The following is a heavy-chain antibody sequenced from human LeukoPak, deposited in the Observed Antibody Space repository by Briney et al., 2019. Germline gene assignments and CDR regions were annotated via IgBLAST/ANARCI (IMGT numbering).Heavy chain of an antibody. CDR1: AFTISSYG. Sequence: ARSLSLYCAASAFTISSYGMHWLRQAPGKGLKWVAVIWNDGSNKYYEDSVKGRFTISRDNSKNTLYLQMNSLSAEDTAVYCCAVSLSRIKTAMVNYWGQGTLVTVSS. CDR3: AVSLSRIKTAMVNY. J-gene: IGHJ4*02. CDR2: IWNDGSNK. D-gene: IGHD5-18*01. V-gene: IGHV3-33*01.